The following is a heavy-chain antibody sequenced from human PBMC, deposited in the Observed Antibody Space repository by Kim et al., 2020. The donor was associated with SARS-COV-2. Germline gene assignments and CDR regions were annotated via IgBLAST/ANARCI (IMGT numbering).Heavy chain of an antibody. V-gene: IGHV3-30-3*01. J-gene: IGHJ4*02. CDR2: ISYDGSNK. Sequence: GGSLRLSCAASGFTFSSYAMHWVRQAPGKGLEWVAVISYDGSNKYYADSVEGRFTISRDNSKNTLYLQMNSLRAEDTAVYYCAREKKQLARAFDYWGQGT. CDR1: GFTFSSYA. D-gene: IGHD6-6*01. CDR3: AREKKQLARAFDY.